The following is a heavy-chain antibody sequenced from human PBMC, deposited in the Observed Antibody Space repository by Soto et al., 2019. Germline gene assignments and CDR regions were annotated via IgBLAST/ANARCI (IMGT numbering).Heavy chain of an antibody. V-gene: IGHV1-69*13. Sequence: GASVKVSCKASGGTFSSYAISWVRQAPGQGLEWMGGIIPIFGTANYAQKFQGRVTITADESTSTAYMELSSLRSEDTAVYYCATIGYYDSSGNLDYWGQGTLVTVSS. CDR3: ATIGYYDSSGNLDY. J-gene: IGHJ4*02. D-gene: IGHD3-22*01. CDR2: IIPIFGTA. CDR1: GGTFSSYA.